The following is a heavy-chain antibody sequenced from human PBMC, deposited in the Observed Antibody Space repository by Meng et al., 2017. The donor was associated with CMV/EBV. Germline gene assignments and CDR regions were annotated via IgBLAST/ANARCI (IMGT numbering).Heavy chain of an antibody. CDR1: GFTFSDYY. CDR2: ISSSGSTI. Sequence: GESLKISCAASGFTFSDYYMSWIRQAPGKGLEWVSYISSSGSTIYYADSVKGRFTISRDNAKNSLYLQMNSLRAEDTAVYYRARSQRDYFDYWGQGTLVTVSS. V-gene: IGHV3-11*01. J-gene: IGHJ4*02. CDR3: ARSQRDYFDY.